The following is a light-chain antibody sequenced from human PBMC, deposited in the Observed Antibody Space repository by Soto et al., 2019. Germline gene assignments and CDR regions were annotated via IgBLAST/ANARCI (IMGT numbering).Light chain of an antibody. CDR3: XQYNNWPYT. Sequence: EIVMTQSPDTLSVSPGERATLSCRASQSVSSNLAWYHQKPGQAPRLLIYGVSTRATGIPARFSGSGSGTXXXLXXXXLQSXDFAXXPXXQYNNWPYTFGQGTKLEIK. J-gene: IGKJ2*01. V-gene: IGKV3-15*01. CDR2: GVS. CDR1: QSVSSN.